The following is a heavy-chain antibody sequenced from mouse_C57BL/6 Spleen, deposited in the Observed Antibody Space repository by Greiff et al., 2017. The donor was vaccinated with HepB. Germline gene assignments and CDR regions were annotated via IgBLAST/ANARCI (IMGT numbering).Heavy chain of an antibody. CDR1: GFTFSDYY. D-gene: IGHD2-5*01. CDR3: ARQRSNYETWFAY. CDR2: ISNGGGST. J-gene: IGHJ3*01. V-gene: IGHV5-12*01. Sequence: EVQLVESGGGLVQPGGSLKLSCAASGFTFSDYYMYWVRQTPEKRLEWVAYISNGGGSTYYPDTVKGRFTISRDNAKNTLYLQMSRLKSEDTAMYYCARQRSNYETWFAYWGQGTLVTVSA.